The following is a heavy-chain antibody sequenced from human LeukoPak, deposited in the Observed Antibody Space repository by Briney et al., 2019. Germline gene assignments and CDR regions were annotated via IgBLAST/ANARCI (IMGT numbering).Heavy chain of an antibody. Sequence: PGGSLRLSCAASGFTFSSYSMNWVRQAPGKGLEWVSSISSSSSYIYYADSVKGRFTISRDNAKNSLYLQMNRLRAEDTAVYYCARVTGYMIEDYFDYWGQGTLVTVSS. D-gene: IGHD3-22*01. CDR2: ISSSSSYI. CDR3: ARVTGYMIEDYFDY. CDR1: GFTFSSYS. J-gene: IGHJ4*02. V-gene: IGHV3-21*01.